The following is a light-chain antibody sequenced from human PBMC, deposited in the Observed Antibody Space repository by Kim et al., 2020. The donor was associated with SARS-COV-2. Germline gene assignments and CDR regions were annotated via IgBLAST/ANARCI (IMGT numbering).Light chain of an antibody. J-gene: IGLJ1*01. Sequence: SYELTQPPSVSVAPGKTARITCGGNNIGSKSVHWYQQKPGQAPVLVIYYDSDRPSGIPERFSGSNSGNTATLTISRVEAGDEADYYCQVWDSSSAHYVF. CDR1: NIGSKS. CDR3: QVWDSSSAHYV. V-gene: IGLV3-21*04. CDR2: YDS.